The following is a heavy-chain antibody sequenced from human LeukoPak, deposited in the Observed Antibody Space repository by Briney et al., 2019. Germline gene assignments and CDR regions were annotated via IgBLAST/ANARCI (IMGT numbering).Heavy chain of an antibody. J-gene: IGHJ4*02. CDR2: ISAYNGNT. CDR1: GYTFTSYG. Sequence: ASVKVSCKASGYTFTSYGISWVRQAPGQGLEWMGWISAYNGNTNYAQKLQGGVTMTTDTSTSTAYMELRSLRSDDTAVYYCARGGGVDIVATIRGLGYYFDYWGQGTLVTVSS. V-gene: IGHV1-18*01. D-gene: IGHD5-12*01. CDR3: ARGGGVDIVATIRGLGYYFDY.